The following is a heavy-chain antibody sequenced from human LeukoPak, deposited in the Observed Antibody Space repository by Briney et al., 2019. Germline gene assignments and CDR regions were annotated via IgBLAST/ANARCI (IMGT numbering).Heavy chain of an antibody. D-gene: IGHD2-21*01. CDR3: ARDGEAIPPYYYYYYMDV. CDR2: ISSGSSYI. V-gene: IGHV3-21*01. J-gene: IGHJ6*03. Sequence: PGGSLRLSCAASGFTFSSYSMNWVRQAPGKGLEWVSSISSGSSYIYYADSVKGRFTISRDNAKNSLYLQMNSLRAEDTAVYYCARDGEAIPPYYYYYYMDVWGKGTTVTISS. CDR1: GFTFSSYS.